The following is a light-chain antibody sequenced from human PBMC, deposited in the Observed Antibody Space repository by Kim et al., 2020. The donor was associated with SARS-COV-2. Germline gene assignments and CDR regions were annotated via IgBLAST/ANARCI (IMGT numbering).Light chain of an antibody. V-gene: IGKV3-15*01. Sequence: EVVLTQSPATLSVSPGESVTLSCRASQSVRVNLAWYQQKPGQAPSLLIYDASTRATGIPARFSGSGSGTEFTLTICSLQPDDFAVYYCHQGDQWALAFGGRT. J-gene: IGKJ4*01. CDR2: DAS. CDR1: QSVRVN. CDR3: HQGDQWALA.